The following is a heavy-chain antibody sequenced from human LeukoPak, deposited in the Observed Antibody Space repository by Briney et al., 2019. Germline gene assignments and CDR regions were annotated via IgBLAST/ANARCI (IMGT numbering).Heavy chain of an antibody. Sequence: PGGSLRLSCAASGFTFSSYEMTWVRQAPGKGLEWIAYISSGGSPIYYPDSVRGRFTISRDNAKLSLSLQMNSLRAEDTALYYCVREDNFDAFDIWGQGTMVTVSS. CDR2: ISSGGSPI. J-gene: IGHJ3*02. CDR3: VREDNFDAFDI. CDR1: GFTFSSYE. V-gene: IGHV3-48*03. D-gene: IGHD1-20*01.